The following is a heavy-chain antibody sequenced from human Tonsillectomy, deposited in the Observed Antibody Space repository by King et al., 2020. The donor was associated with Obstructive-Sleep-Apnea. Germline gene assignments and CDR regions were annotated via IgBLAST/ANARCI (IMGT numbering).Heavy chain of an antibody. D-gene: IGHD3-22*01. V-gene: IGHV3-13*01. J-gene: IGHJ4*02. CDR1: GFTFSSYD. Sequence: VQLVESGGGLVQPGGSLRLSCAASGFTFSSYDMHWVRQATGKGLEWVSAIGTAGDTYYPGSVKGRFTISRENAKNSLYLQMNSLRAGDTAVYYCARGTHYDSSGSKLLAIFDYWGQGTLVTVSS. CDR3: ARGTHYDSSGSKLLAIFDY. CDR2: IGTAGDT.